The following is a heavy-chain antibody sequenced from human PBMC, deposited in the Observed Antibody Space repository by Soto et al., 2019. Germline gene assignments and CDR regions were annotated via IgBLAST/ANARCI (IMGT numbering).Heavy chain of an antibody. D-gene: IGHD2-2*01. Sequence: SETLSLTCSVSGDYIHVGGYYWTWIRQRPGKGLEWMGYIYYTGKTYYNPSLESRLTMSVDRSKNQFSLRLTSVTAADTAVYFCGRDLTSNANCIDPWGQGTLVTVPQ. CDR3: GRDLTSNANCIDP. J-gene: IGHJ5*02. CDR1: GDYIHVGGYY. V-gene: IGHV4-30-4*01. CDR2: IYYTGKT.